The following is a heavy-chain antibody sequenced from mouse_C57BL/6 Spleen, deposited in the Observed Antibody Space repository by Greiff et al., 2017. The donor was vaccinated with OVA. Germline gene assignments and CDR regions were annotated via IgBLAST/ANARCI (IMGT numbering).Heavy chain of an antibody. Sequence: QVQLKQPGAELVKPGASVKLSCKASGYTFTSYWMHWVKQRPGRGLEWIGRIDPNSGGTKYNEKFKSKATLTVDKPSSTAYMQLSSLTSEDSAVYYCARRTYYSPFAYWGQGTLVTVSA. J-gene: IGHJ3*01. CDR2: IDPNSGGT. CDR3: ARRTYYSPFAY. D-gene: IGHD2-12*01. CDR1: GYTFTSYW. V-gene: IGHV1-72*01.